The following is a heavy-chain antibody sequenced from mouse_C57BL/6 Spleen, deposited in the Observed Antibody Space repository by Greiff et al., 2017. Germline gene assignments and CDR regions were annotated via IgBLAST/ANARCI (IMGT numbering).Heavy chain of an antibody. J-gene: IGHJ2*01. D-gene: IGHD1-1*01. CDR3: ARGGSPVVARDCDY. CDR1: GFTFSDYG. V-gene: IGHV5-17*01. Sequence: EVQVVESGGGLVKPGGSLKLSCAASGFTFSDYGMHWVRQAPEKGLEWVAYISSGSSTIYYADTVKGRFTISRDNAKNTRFLQMTSLRSEDTAMYYCARGGSPVVARDCDYWGQGTTLTVSS. CDR2: ISSGSSTI.